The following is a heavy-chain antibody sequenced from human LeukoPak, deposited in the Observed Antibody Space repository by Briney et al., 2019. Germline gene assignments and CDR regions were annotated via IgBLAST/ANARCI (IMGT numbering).Heavy chain of an antibody. CDR2: ISSSSSSYI. CDR3: ARGAVTRDFDY. D-gene: IGHD4-17*01. J-gene: IGHJ4*02. CDR1: GFTFSSYS. V-gene: IGHV3-21*01. Sequence: GGSLRLSCAASGFTFSSYSMNWVRQAPGKGLEWVSSISSSSSSYIYYADSVKGRFTISRDNAKNSLYLQMNSLRAEDTAVYYCARGAVTRDFDYWGQGTLVTVSS.